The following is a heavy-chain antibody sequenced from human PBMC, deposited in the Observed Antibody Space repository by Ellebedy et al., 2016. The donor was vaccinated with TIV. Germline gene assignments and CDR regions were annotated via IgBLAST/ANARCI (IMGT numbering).Heavy chain of an antibody. Sequence: GSLRLSXTVSGCSISSSSYYWGWIRQPPGKGLEWIGSIYYSGSTYYNPSLKSRVTISVDTSKNQFSLKLSSVTAADTAVYYCATTGGTYFDWLWGWFDHWGQGTLVTVST. CDR2: IYYSGST. CDR3: ATTGGTYFDWLWGWFDH. J-gene: IGHJ5*02. V-gene: IGHV4-39*01. D-gene: IGHD3-9*01. CDR1: GCSISSSSYY.